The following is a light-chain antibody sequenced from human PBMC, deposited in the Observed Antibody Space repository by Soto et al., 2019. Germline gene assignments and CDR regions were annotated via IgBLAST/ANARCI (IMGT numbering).Light chain of an antibody. Sequence: EIVLTQSPGTLSLSPGERATHSCRASQSVSSSYLAWYQQKTGQAPRLLIYGASSRATGIPDRFSGSGSGTDFTLTISRLEPEDFAVYYCQQYDTSPRTFGQGTKV. CDR3: QQYDTSPRT. J-gene: IGKJ1*01. CDR2: GAS. CDR1: QSVSSSY. V-gene: IGKV3-20*01.